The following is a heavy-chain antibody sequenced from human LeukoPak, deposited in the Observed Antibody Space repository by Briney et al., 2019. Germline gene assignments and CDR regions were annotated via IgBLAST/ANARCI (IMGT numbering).Heavy chain of an antibody. V-gene: IGHV3-66*01. Sequence: GGSLRLSCAASGFTVSSNYMSWVRQAPGKGLEWVSVIYSGGSTYYADSVKGRFTISRDNSKNTLYLQMNSLRAEDTAVYYCARATAESEDAFDIRGQGTMVTVSS. CDR1: GFTVSSNY. CDR3: ARATAESEDAFDI. D-gene: IGHD6-13*01. CDR2: IYSGGST. J-gene: IGHJ3*02.